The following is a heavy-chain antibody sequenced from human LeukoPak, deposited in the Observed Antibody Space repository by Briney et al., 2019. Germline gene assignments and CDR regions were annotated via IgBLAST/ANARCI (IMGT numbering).Heavy chain of an antibody. V-gene: IGHV3-11*01. CDR3: ARDVITMVRGVFDP. Sequence: GGSLRLSCAASGFTFSDYYMSWIRQAPGKGLEWVSYISSSGSTIYYADSVKGRFTISRDNAKNSLYLQMNSLRAEDTAVYYCARDVITMVRGVFDPWGQGTLVTVSS. CDR1: GFTFSDYY. D-gene: IGHD3-10*01. CDR2: ISSSGSTI. J-gene: IGHJ5*02.